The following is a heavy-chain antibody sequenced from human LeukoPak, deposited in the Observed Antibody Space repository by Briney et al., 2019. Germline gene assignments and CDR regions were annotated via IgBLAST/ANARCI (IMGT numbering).Heavy chain of an antibody. CDR1: VFTFSSYE. CDR2: VSSSGRTI. CDR3: ARATRGVASDFDY. J-gene: IGHJ4*02. Sequence: GGSLRLSCAASVFTFSSYEMNWVRQAPGKGLEWVSYVSSSGRTIYYTDSVKGRFTISRDNAKNSLYLQMNSLRAEDTAVYYCARATRGVASDFDYWGQGTLVTVSS. D-gene: IGHD2-15*01. V-gene: IGHV3-48*03.